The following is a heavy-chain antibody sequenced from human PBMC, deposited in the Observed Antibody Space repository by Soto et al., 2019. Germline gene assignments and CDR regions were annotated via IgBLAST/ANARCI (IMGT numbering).Heavy chain of an antibody. CDR1: GGSISSGGYY. CDR2: IYYSGST. J-gene: IGHJ3*02. D-gene: IGHD2-2*01. Sequence: KSSETLSLTCTVSGGSISSGGYYWSWIRQHPGKGLEWIGYIYYSGSTYYNPSLKSRVTISVDTSKNQFSLKLSSVTAADTAVYYCAKQGYCSSTSCHDAFDIWGQGTL. V-gene: IGHV4-31*03. CDR3: AKQGYCSSTSCHDAFDI.